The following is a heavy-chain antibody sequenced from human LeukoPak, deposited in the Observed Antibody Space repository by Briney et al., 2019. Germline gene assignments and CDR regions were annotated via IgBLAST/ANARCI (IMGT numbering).Heavy chain of an antibody. CDR2: ISYDGSNK. CDR3: ARDPSYGDWTYFDY. CDR1: GFTFSSYA. D-gene: IGHD4-17*01. Sequence: PGGSLRLSCAASGFTFSSYAMHWVRQAPGKGLEWVAVISYDGSNKYYADSVKGRFTISRDNSKNTLYLQMNSLRAEDTVVYYCARDPSYGDWTYFDYWGQGTLVTVSS. V-gene: IGHV3-30-3*01. J-gene: IGHJ4*02.